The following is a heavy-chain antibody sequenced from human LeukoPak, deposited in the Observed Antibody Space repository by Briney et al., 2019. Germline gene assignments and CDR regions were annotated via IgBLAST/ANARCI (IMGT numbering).Heavy chain of an antibody. V-gene: IGHV1-46*01. Sequence: ASVKVSCKASGYTFTSYYMHWVRQAPGQGLEWMGIINPSGGSTSYAQKFQGRVTMTRDTSTSTVCMELSSLRSEDTAVYYCARGMGATSSYYYYYGMDVWGQGTTVTVSS. D-gene: IGHD1-26*01. CDR3: ARGMGATSSYYYYYGMDV. CDR2: INPSGGST. J-gene: IGHJ6*02. CDR1: GYTFTSYY.